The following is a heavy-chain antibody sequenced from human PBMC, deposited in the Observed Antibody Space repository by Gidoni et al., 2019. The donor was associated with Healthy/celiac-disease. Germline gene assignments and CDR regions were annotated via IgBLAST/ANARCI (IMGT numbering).Heavy chain of an antibody. V-gene: IGHV4-59*01. D-gene: IGHD7-27*01. CDR1: GGSISSYY. J-gene: IGHJ4*02. CDR3: ARGGAKLGNFDY. Sequence: QVQLQESGPGLVKPSETLSLTCTVSGGSISSYYWSWIRQPPGKGLEWIGYIYYSGSTNYNPSLKSRVTISVDTSKNQFSLKLSSVTAADTAVYYCARGGAKLGNFDYWGQGTLVTVSS. CDR2: IYYSGST.